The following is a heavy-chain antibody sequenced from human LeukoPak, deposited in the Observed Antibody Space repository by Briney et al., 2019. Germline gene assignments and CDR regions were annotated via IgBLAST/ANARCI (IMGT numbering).Heavy chain of an antibody. CDR1: GFTFSSYW. Sequence: GGSLRLSCAASGFTFSSYWMHWVRQVPGKGLVWVSRIKSDGSSTTYADSVKGRFTVSRDNAKNTLYLQMNSLRAEDTAVYYCARVRSGWSYGVDYWGQGTLVTVSS. D-gene: IGHD5-18*01. J-gene: IGHJ4*02. V-gene: IGHV3-74*01. CDR3: ARVRSGWSYGVDY. CDR2: IKSDGSST.